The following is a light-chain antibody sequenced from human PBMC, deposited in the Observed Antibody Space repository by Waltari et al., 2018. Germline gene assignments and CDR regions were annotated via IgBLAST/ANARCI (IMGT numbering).Light chain of an antibody. CDR3: QTGGHGTWV. V-gene: IGLV4-69*01. J-gene: IGLJ3*02. CDR2: VNSDGSH. CDR1: SGHSSNV. Sequence: QLVLTQSPSASASLGASIKLTCTLSSGHSSNVIAWLQQQPEKGPRYLMKVNSDGSHTRGNEIPDRFSGSSSGAELYLTIASLQSEDEADYYCQTGGHGTWVFGGGTKLTVL.